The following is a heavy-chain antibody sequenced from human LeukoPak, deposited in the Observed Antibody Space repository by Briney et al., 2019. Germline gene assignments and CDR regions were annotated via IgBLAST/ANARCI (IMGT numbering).Heavy chain of an antibody. CDR1: GGTFSSYA. Sequence: SVKVSCKASGGTFSSYAISWVRQAPGQGLEWMGGIIPIFGIANYAQKFQGRVTITADESTSTAYMELSSLRSEDTAVYYCASARYYYDSSGYSDDAFDIWGQGTMVTVSS. CDR2: IIPIFGIA. D-gene: IGHD3-22*01. J-gene: IGHJ3*02. CDR3: ASARYYYDSSGYSDDAFDI. V-gene: IGHV1-69*13.